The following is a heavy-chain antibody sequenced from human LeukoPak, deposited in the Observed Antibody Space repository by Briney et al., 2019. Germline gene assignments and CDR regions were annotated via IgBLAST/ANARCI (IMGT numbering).Heavy chain of an antibody. D-gene: IGHD3-10*01. CDR2: ISSSGSYI. J-gene: IGHJ4*02. CDR1: GFTFSSYS. V-gene: IGHV3-21*01. CDR3: ARDQYGSGSYRVY. Sequence: GGSLRLSCAASGFTFSSYSMNWVRQAPGKGLEWVSSISSSGSYIYYADSVKGRFTISRDNAKNSLYLQMNSPRAEDTAVYYCARDQYGSGSYRVYWGQGTLATVSS.